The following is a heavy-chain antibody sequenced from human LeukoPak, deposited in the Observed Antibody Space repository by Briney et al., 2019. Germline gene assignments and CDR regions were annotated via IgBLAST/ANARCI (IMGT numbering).Heavy chain of an antibody. D-gene: IGHD1-1*01. CDR2: ISAYNGNT. V-gene: IGHV1-18*01. CDR1: GYTFTSYG. CDR3: AXXXXXXXXXXNSYYYYGMDV. J-gene: IGHJ6*02. Sequence: ASVKVSCKASGYTFTSYGISWVRQAPGQGLEWMGWISAYNGNTNYAQKLQGRVTMTTDTSTSTAYMELRSLRSDDTAVYYCAXXXXXXXXXXNSYYYYGMDVWGQGTTVTVSS.